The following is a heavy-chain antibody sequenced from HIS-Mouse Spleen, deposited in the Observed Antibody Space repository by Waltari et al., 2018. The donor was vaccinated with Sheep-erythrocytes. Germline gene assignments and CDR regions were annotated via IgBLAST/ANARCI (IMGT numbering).Heavy chain of an antibody. Sequence: WVAVISYDGSNKYYADSVKGRFTISRDNSKNTLYLQTNSLRAEDTAVYYCARANYYGSGSYSTSDYWGQGTLVTVSS. CDR3: ARANYYGSGSYSTSDY. D-gene: IGHD3-10*01. V-gene: IGHV3-30*01. CDR2: ISYDGSNK. J-gene: IGHJ4*02.